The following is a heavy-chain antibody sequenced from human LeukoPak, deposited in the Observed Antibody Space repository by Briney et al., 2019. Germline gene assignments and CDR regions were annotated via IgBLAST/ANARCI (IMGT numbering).Heavy chain of an antibody. V-gene: IGHV3-48*03. J-gene: IGHJ6*02. CDR2: IRSSGSTI. D-gene: IGHD3-10*01. Sequence: PGGSLRLSCAASGFTFSSYEMNWVRQAPGKGLEWVSYIRSSGSTIYYADSVKGRFTISRDSSKNTLYLQMNSLRAEDTAVYYCAREGYASGTRYGMDVWGQGTTVTVSS. CDR3: AREGYASGTRYGMDV. CDR1: GFTFSSYE.